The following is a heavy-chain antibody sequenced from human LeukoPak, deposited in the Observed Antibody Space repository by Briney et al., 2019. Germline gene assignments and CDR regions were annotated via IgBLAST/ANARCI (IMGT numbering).Heavy chain of an antibody. CDR2: IIPIFGTA. V-gene: IGHV1-69*01. J-gene: IGHJ6*03. CDR1: GGTFSSYA. Sequence: SVKVSCKASGGTFSSYAISWVRQAPGQGLEWMGGIIPIFGTANYAQKFQGRVTITADESTSTAYMELRSLRSDDTAVYYCASSLRDGSGSYKYYYYYYMDVWGKGTTVTVSS. D-gene: IGHD3-10*01. CDR3: ASSLRDGSGSYKYYYYYYMDV.